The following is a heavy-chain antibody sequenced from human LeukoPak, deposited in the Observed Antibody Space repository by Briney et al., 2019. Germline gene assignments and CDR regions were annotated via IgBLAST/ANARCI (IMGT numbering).Heavy chain of an antibody. CDR3: ARVAYDSSGYYEDY. V-gene: IGHV4-4*02. J-gene: IGHJ4*02. Sequence: GSLRLSCVASGFTFSSYWMSWVRQPPGKGLEWIGEIYHSGSTNYNPSLKSRVTISVDKSKNQFSLKLSSVTAADTAVYYCARVAYDSSGYYEDYWGQGTLVTVSS. D-gene: IGHD3-22*01. CDR1: GFTFSSYW. CDR2: IYHSGST.